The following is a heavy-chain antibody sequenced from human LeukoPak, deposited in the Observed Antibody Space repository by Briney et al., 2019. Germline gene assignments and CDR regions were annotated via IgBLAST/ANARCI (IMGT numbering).Heavy chain of an antibody. CDR1: GYTFTSYG. CDR2: ISAYNGNT. CDR3: ARESGRNHVLNWFDP. V-gene: IGHV1-18*01. Sequence: ASVKVSCKASGYTFTSYGISWVRQAPGQGLEWMGWISAYNGNTNYAQKLQGRVTMTTDTSTSTAYMELRSLRSDDTAVYYCARESGRNHVLNWFDPWGQGTLVTVSS. J-gene: IGHJ5*02. D-gene: IGHD1-1*01.